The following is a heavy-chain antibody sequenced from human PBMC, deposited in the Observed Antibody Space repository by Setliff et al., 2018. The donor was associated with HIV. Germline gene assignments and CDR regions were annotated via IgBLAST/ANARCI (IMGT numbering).Heavy chain of an antibody. Sequence: SETLSLTCNVSGGSFIGSSFQSTWIRQAPGKGLEWIGDIAYSGTTMYFNYNPSLESRLSLSEDTSRHQFSLKLTSVTAADTAVYYCAGDKGPTNYWYFDLWGRGTLVTISS. J-gene: IGHJ2*01. CDR3: AGDKGPTNYWYFDL. V-gene: IGHV4-39*07. CDR1: GGSFIGSSFQ. D-gene: IGHD3-10*01. CDR2: IAYSGTTMYF.